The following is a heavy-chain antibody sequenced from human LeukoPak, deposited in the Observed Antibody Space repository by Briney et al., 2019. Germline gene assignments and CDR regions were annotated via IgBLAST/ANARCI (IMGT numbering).Heavy chain of an antibody. J-gene: IGHJ4*02. V-gene: IGHV3-23*01. CDR3: ARGLMS. CDR1: GFTFSTYA. CDR2: ISNSGGST. D-gene: IGHD3-10*02. Sequence: GRSLRLSCAASGFTFSTYAMTWVRQAPGKGLEWVSTISNSGGSTFYADSAKGRLTISRDNSKNTLYLQMNSLRADDTALYYCARGLMSWGQGTLVTVSS.